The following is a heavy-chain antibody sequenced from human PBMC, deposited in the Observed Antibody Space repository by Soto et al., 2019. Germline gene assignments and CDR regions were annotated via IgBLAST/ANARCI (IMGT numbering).Heavy chain of an antibody. CDR3: VRSVTSYSFDYYYNMDV. V-gene: IGHV3-30*03. J-gene: IGHJ6*02. CDR2: ISYDGSNK. Sequence: LRLSCAASGFTFSSYGMHWVRQAPGKGLEWVAVISYDGSNKYYADSVKGRFTISRDNSKNTLYLQMNSLRAEDTAVYYCVRSVTSYSFDYYYNMDVWGRGTTVTVSS. D-gene: IGHD4-17*01. CDR1: GFTFSSYG.